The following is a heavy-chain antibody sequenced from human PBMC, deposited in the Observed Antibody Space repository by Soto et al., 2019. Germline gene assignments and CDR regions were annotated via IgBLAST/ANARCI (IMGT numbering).Heavy chain of an antibody. D-gene: IGHD4-4*01. CDR3: ARSNYSIRYSRFARYYYGMDV. J-gene: IGHJ6*02. Sequence: GGSLRLSCAASGFTYSSYAMSWVRQAPGKGLEWVSAISGSGGSTYYADSVKGRFTISRDNSKNTLYLQMNSLRAEDTAVYYCARSNYSIRYSRFARYYYGMDVWGQGTTVTVSS. CDR1: GFTYSSYA. V-gene: IGHV3-23*01. CDR2: ISGSGGST.